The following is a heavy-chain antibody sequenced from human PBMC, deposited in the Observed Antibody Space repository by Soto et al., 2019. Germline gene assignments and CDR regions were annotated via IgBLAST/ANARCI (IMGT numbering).Heavy chain of an antibody. CDR2: ISGSGGTT. CDR3: AKDSWAIFGVPAGEYYAMDV. Sequence: GGSLRLSCVASGFTLENYAMSWVRQAPGKGLEWVSAISGSGGTTYYSDSVKGRFTISRDNSKNTVYLQMNDLRVGDAAEYFCAKDSWAIFGVPAGEYYAMDVWGQGTTVTVSS. D-gene: IGHD3-3*01. J-gene: IGHJ6*02. CDR1: GFTLENYA. V-gene: IGHV3-23*01.